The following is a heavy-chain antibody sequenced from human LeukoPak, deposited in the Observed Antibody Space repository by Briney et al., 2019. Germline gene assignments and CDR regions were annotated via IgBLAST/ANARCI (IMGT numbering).Heavy chain of an antibody. Sequence: SGTLSLTCTVSGVSMISNSFSWGWIRQSPGKGLEWIGNISYTGNTYSNPSLKSRVTMSADTSKNQFSLKLSFVTAADTALYYCVRVDGSGYSPYWGQGALVTVSS. D-gene: IGHD5-18*01. J-gene: IGHJ4*02. V-gene: IGHV4-39*01. CDR2: ISYTGNT. CDR1: GVSMISNSFS. CDR3: VRVDGSGYSPY.